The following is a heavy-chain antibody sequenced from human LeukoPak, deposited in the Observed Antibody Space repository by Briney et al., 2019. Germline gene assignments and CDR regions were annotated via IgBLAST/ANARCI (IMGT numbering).Heavy chain of an antibody. D-gene: IGHD2-15*01. CDR1: GYTFTGYY. V-gene: IGHV1-2*02. CDR3: ARDHGMLRAAFDI. Sequence: ASVKVSCKASGYTFTGYYMHWERQAPGQGLEWMGWINPNSGGTNYAQKFQGRVTMTRDTSISTAYMELSRLRSDDTAVYYCARDHGMLRAAFDIWGQGTMVTVSS. J-gene: IGHJ3*02. CDR2: INPNSGGT.